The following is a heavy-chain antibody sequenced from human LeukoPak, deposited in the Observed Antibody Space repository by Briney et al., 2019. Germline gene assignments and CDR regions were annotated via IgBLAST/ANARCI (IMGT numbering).Heavy chain of an antibody. CDR1: GGTFSSYA. CDR3: ARDSGSLLTGDAFDI. Sequence: GASVKVSCKASGGTFSSYAISWVRQAPGQGLEWMGGIIPIFGTANYAQKFQGRVTITADESTSTAYMELSSLRSEDTAVYYCARDSGSLLTGDAFDIWGQGTMVTVSS. V-gene: IGHV1-69*13. J-gene: IGHJ3*02. D-gene: IGHD1-26*01. CDR2: IIPIFGTA.